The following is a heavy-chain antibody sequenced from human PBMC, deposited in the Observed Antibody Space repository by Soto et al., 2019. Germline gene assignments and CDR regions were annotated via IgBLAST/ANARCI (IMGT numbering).Heavy chain of an antibody. CDR2: ISAYNGNT. Sequence: GASVKVSCKASGYTFTSYGISWVRQAPGQGLEWMGWISAYNGNTNYAQKLQGRVTMTTDTSTSTAYMELRSLRSDDTAVYYCARDEIKSYYYDSSGSYWGQGTLVTVSS. CDR1: GYTFTSYG. CDR3: ARDEIKSYYYDSSGSY. V-gene: IGHV1-18*01. D-gene: IGHD3-22*01. J-gene: IGHJ4*02.